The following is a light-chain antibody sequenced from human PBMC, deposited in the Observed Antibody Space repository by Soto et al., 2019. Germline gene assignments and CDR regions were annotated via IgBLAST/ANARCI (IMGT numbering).Light chain of an antibody. CDR2: DAS. J-gene: IGKJ1*01. CDR1: QSVSVS. V-gene: IGKV3-11*01. CDR3: QVRASGPPWT. Sequence: EIVLTQTPATLSLSPGGRATLSCRASQSVSVSLAWHHQKPGQAPRLLIYDASSRASGIPARLSGSGSGTEFTLTISSLEPEGFADYYRQVRASGPPWTFGQGTKV.